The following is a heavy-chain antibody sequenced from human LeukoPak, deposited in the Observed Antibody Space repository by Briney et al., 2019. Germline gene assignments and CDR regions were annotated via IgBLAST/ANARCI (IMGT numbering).Heavy chain of an antibody. J-gene: IGHJ4*02. CDR3: ARVQVGDYFDY. V-gene: IGHV3-66*01. D-gene: IGHD1-26*01. Sequence: SGGSLRLSCAASGFTFSSYAMSWVRQAPGKGLEWVSVIYVAHSTSYADSVKGRFTISRDSSKSTVYLQMNSLRAEDTAVYYCARVQVGDYFDYWGQGTLVTVSS. CDR1: GFTFSSYA. CDR2: IYVAHST.